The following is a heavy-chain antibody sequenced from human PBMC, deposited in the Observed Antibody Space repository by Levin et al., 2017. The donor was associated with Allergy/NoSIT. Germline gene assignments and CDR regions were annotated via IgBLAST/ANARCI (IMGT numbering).Heavy chain of an antibody. V-gene: IGHV3-15*01. J-gene: IGHJ4*02. Sequence: SGGSLRLSCAASGFTFSNAWMSWVRQAPGKGLEWVGRIKSKNDGGTIDYAAPVKGRFTISKDDSKKTLYLQMKSLKTEDTAMYYCTTDPARVWDRGVIIRGWGQGTLVTVSS. D-gene: IGHD3-10*01. CDR1: GFTFSNAW. CDR3: TTDPARVWDRGVIIRG. CDR2: IKSKNDGGTI.